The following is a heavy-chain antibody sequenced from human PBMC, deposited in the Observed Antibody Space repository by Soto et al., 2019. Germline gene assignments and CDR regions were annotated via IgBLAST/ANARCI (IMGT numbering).Heavy chain of an antibody. CDR3: AKIGGSGSSPVGFGDYYYYMDV. CDR1: GFTFSSYG. V-gene: IGHV3-30*18. Sequence: GGSLRLSCAASGFTFSSYGMHWVRQAPGKGLEWVAVISYDGSNKYYADSVKGRFTISRDNSKNTLYLQMNSLRAEDTAVYYCAKIGGSGSSPVGFGDYYYYMDVWGKGTTVTVSS. CDR2: ISYDGSNK. D-gene: IGHD3-10*01. J-gene: IGHJ6*03.